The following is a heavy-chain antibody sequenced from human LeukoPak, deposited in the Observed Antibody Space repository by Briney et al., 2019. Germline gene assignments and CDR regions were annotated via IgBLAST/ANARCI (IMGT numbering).Heavy chain of an antibody. Sequence: PSETLSLTCTVSGGSISSGSYYWSWIRQPAGKGLEWIGRIYTSGSTNYNPSLKSRVTISVDTSKNQFSLELSSVTAADTAVYYCASSYYSVYYYYMDVWGKGTTVTVSS. CDR3: ASSYYSVYYYYMDV. D-gene: IGHD3-10*01. CDR1: GGSISSGSYY. CDR2: IYTSGST. V-gene: IGHV4-61*02. J-gene: IGHJ6*03.